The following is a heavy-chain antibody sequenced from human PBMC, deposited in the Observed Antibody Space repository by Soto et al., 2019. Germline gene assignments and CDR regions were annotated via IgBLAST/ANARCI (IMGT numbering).Heavy chain of an antibody. J-gene: IGHJ6*03. V-gene: IGHV3-33*01. D-gene: IGHD2-15*01. CDR1: GFTFSTYA. CDR2: IWNDGSNK. CDR3: ARDHLGGGNYYYMDV. Sequence: GGSLRLSCAASGFTFSTYAMHWVRQAPGKGLGWVAVIWNDGSNKYYADSVKGRFTISRDNSKSTLYLQMNSLRVEDTAVFYCARDHLGGGNYYYMDVWGKGTTVTVSS.